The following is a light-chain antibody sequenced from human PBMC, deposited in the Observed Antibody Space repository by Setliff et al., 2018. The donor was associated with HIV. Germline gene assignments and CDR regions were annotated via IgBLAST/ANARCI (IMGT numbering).Light chain of an antibody. CDR2: DVS. J-gene: IGLJ1*01. CDR3: SSYTSSSTYV. CDR1: SSDVGGYNY. Sequence: QSVLTQPASVSGSPGQSITISCTGTSSDVGGYNYVSWYQQHPGKAPKLMISDVSKRPSGVSSRFSGSKSGNTASLTISGLPTEDEADYYCSSYTSSSTYVFGTGTKVTVL. V-gene: IGLV2-14*01.